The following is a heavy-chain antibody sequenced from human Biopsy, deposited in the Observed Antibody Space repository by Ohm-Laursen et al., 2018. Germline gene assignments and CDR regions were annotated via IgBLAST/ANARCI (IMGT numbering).Heavy chain of an antibody. CDR3: AREPLNGHKHFDY. CDR1: SYTFTDYN. Sequence: SVKVSCKASSYTFTDYNIHWMRQAPGQGLEWLGYINCKTGATNYAQKFQGTVTMTRDTSISTAYLALGSLRSADTAIYYYAREPLNGHKHFDYWGQGSLVTVSS. J-gene: IGHJ4*02. CDR2: INCKTGAT. D-gene: IGHD2-8*01. V-gene: IGHV1-2*02.